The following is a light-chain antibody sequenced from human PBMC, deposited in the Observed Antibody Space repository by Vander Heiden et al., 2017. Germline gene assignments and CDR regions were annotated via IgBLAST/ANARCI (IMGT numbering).Light chain of an antibody. J-gene: IGKJ3*01. CDR2: AAS. CDR3: QQSYTRPRT. V-gene: IGKV1-39*01. Sequence: DIEMTQSPSSLSASVGDRVTITCRASQRISTNLNWYQQKAGKAPKLLISAASTLQSGVPSRFSGSNSGTVFTLTISDLQPDDCATFYCQQSYTRPRTFGPGTKVEIK. CDR1: QRISTN.